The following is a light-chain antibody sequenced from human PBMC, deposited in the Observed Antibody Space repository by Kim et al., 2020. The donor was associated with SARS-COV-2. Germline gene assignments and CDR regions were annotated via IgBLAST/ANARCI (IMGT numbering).Light chain of an antibody. Sequence: ALDMVTCTLISVHATYAIAWYKRQQEKSPSSLLKLYRDSRHVKGAGIPDRLSGSSSGPERYLTISGLQSDDEADYYCQTCGSGTVVFGGGTKLTVL. J-gene: IGLJ2*01. CDR2: LYRDSRH. CDR1: SVHATYA. CDR3: QTCGSGTVV. V-gene: IGLV4-69*01.